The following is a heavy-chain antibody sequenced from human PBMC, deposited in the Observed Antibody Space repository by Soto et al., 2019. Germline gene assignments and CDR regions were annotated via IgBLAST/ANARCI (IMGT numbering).Heavy chain of an antibody. CDR3: ASWYSSSWYNY. CDR2: ISAYNGNT. V-gene: IGHV1-18*01. D-gene: IGHD6-13*01. CDR1: GYTFTSYC. J-gene: IGHJ4*02. Sequence: ASVKASSKASGYTFTSYCLSWLQQAPGQGLEWMGWISAYNGNTNYAQKLQGRVTMTTDTSTSTAYMELRSLRSDDTAVYYCASWYSSSWYNYWGQGTLVTVSS.